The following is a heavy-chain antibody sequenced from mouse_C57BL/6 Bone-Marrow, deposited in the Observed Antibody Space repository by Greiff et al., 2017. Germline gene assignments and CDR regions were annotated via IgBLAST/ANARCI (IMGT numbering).Heavy chain of an antibody. CDR3: ARSGKCYYLTGCAY. J-gene: IGHJ3*01. CDR1: GYTFTSYW. D-gene: IGHD2-3*01. CDR2: IDPSDSYT. V-gene: IGHV1-59*01. Sequence: QVHVKQPGAELVRPGTSVKLSCKASGYTFTSYWMHWVKQRPGQGLEWIGVIDPSDSYTNYNQKFKGKATLTVDTSSSTAYMQLSSLRAEDSAVYYGARSGKCYYLTGCAYGGQGTLVTVSA.